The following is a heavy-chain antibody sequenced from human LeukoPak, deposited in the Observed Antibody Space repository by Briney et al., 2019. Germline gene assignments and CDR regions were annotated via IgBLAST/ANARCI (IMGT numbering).Heavy chain of an antibody. D-gene: IGHD1-14*01. Sequence: GGSLRLSCAASGFIFSSHWMNWVRQAPGKGLEWVANINQDGSVKYYVDSMKGRFTISRDNAKNSLYLEMSSLRAEDTAVYYCARDATPPGIIFDYWGQGTLVTVSS. J-gene: IGHJ4*02. V-gene: IGHV3-7*01. CDR1: GFIFSSHW. CDR2: INQDGSVK. CDR3: ARDATPPGIIFDY.